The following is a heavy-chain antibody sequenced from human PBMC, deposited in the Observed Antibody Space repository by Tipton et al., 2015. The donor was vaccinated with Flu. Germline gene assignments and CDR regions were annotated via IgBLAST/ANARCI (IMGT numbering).Heavy chain of an antibody. V-gene: IGHV3-66*01. CDR2: IYRGGET. J-gene: IGHJ4*01. CDR3: ARADYYGSGLAFDY. D-gene: IGHD3-10*01. CDR1: GFTVSNNY. Sequence: SLRLSCAASGFTVSNNYMTWVRQAPGKGLEWVSVIYRGGETHYADSVKGRFTISRDNSKNTLNLQMNSLRGEDTAVYYCARADYYGSGLAFDYWGHGTLVTVSS.